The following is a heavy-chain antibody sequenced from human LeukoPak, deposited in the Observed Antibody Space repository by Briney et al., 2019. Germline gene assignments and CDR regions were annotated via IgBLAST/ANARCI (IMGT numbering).Heavy chain of an antibody. D-gene: IGHD3-16*01. CDR2: IKQDGSQK. CDR3: ARGQTLTF. J-gene: IGHJ4*02. V-gene: IGHV3-7*01. Sequence: GGSLRLSCTASGFTFSNYWMTWVRQAPGKGLEWVANIKQDGSQKFYVDSVKGRFTISRDNAKNSLYLQMNSLRAEDTAVYFCARGQTLTFWGQGTLVTVSS. CDR1: GFTFSNYW.